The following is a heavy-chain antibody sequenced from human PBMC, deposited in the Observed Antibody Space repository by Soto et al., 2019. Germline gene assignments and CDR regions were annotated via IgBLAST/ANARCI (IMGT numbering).Heavy chain of an antibody. J-gene: IGHJ4*02. D-gene: IGHD3-22*01. CDR3: ARRHVIPSYDSSGYYTMDFDY. V-gene: IGHV4-4*02. CDR2: IYHSGST. CDR1: GGSISSSNW. Sequence: SETLSLSCAVSGGSISSSNWWSWVRQPPGKGLEWIGEIYHSGSTNYNPSLKSRVTISVDKSKNQFSLKLSSVTAADTAVYYCARRHVIPSYDSSGYYTMDFDYWGQGTLVTV.